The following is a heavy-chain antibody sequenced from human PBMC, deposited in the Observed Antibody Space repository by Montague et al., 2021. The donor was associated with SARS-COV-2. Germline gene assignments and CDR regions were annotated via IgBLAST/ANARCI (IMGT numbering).Heavy chain of an antibody. CDR1: GGSISSSSYY. CDR3: ARAFTDWLRYYGMDV. Sequence: SETLSLTCTVSGGSISSSSYYWGWIRQPPGKGLEWIGSIYYSGSTYYNPSLKSRVTISVDTSKNQFSLQLSSVTAADTAVYYCARAFTDWLRYYGMDVWGQGTPVTVSS. J-gene: IGHJ6*02. D-gene: IGHD3-9*01. CDR2: IYYSGST. V-gene: IGHV4-39*01.